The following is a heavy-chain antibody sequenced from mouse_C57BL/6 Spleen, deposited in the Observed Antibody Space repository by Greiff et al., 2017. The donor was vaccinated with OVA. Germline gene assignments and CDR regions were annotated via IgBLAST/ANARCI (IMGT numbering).Heavy chain of an antibody. CDR2: SRNKANDYTT. CDR3: ARAHFYAMDY. CDR1: GFTFSDFY. Sequence: EVKVVESGGGLVQSGRSLRLSCATSGFTFSDFYMEWVRQAPGKGLEWIAASRNKANDYTTEYSASVKGRFIVSRDTSQSILYLQMNALRAEDTAIYYCARAHFYAMDYWGQGTSVTVSS. J-gene: IGHJ4*01. V-gene: IGHV7-1*01.